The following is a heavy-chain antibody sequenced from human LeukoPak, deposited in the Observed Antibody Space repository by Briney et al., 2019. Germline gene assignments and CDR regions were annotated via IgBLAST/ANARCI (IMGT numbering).Heavy chain of an antibody. CDR1: GGSISSGGYY. J-gene: IGHJ3*02. CDR3: ARGYCSSTSCYAWNAFDI. V-gene: IGHV4-31*03. D-gene: IGHD2-2*01. CDR2: IYYSGIT. Sequence: PSETLSLTCTVSGGSISSGGYYWSWIRQHPGKGLEWIGYIYYSGITYYNPSLKSRVTISVDTSKNQFSLKLSSVTAADTAVYYCARGYCSSTSCYAWNAFDIWGQGTMVTVSS.